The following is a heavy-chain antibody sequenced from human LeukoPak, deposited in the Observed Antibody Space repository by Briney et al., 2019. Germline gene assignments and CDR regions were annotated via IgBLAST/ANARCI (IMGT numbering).Heavy chain of an antibody. CDR1: GGTFSSYT. J-gene: IGHJ4*02. V-gene: IGHV1-69*02. CDR2: IIPILGIA. Sequence: GASVKVSCKASGGTFSSYTISWVRQAPGQGLEWMGRIIPILGIANYAQKFQGRVTITADKSTSTAYMELSSLRSEDTAVYYCARSGRGHVYGFFDYWGQGTLVTVSS. CDR3: ARSGRGHVYGFFDY. D-gene: IGHD3-10*01.